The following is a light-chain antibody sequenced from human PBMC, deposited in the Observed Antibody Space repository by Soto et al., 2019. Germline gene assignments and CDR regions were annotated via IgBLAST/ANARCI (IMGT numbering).Light chain of an antibody. CDR3: CSYVGNYIYV. CDR2: DVT. V-gene: IGLV2-11*01. J-gene: IGLJ1*01. CDR1: SSDVGGNDY. Sequence: QSFLTQPRSVSGSPGRSVTISCTGTSSDVGGNDYVAWYQQHPGKAPKLVIYDVTARPSGVPGRFSGSKSGNTASLTISGLQAEDEADYYCCSYVGNYIYVFGTGTKVTVL.